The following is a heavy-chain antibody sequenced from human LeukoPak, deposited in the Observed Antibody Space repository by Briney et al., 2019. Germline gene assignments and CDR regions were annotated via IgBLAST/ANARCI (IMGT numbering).Heavy chain of an antibody. CDR2: INYSGGT. CDR1: GGSISSSSYY. Sequence: SETLSLTCAVSGGSISSSSYYWGWIRQSPGKGLEWIGSINYSGGTYYNPSLKSRVTMSVDTSKNQFSLKLSSVTAADTAVYYCERFGSGWHYFDYWGQGTLVTVSS. V-gene: IGHV4-39*07. D-gene: IGHD6-19*01. CDR3: ERFGSGWHYFDY. J-gene: IGHJ4*02.